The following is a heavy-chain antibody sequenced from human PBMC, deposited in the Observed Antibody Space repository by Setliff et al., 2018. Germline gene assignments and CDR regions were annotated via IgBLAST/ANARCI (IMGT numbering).Heavy chain of an antibody. V-gene: IGHV4-34*01. D-gene: IGHD5-18*01. J-gene: IGHJ6*02. CDR1: GGSFNVYF. CDR2: ISHSGST. CDR3: VRDRTAYSYGLDV. Sequence: SETLSLTCAVYGGSFNVYFWSWIRQPPGKGLEWIGEISHSGSTNYNPSLKSRVTMSVDKSKNQFSLKLKSVTAADTAVYYCVRDRTAYSYGLDVWAQGTTVTVSS.